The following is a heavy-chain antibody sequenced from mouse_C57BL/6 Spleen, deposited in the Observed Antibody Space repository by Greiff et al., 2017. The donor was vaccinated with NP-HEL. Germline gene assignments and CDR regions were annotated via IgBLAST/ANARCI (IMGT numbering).Heavy chain of an antibody. CDR2: INPNNGGT. J-gene: IGHJ3*01. D-gene: IGHD2-4*01. CDR1: GYTFTEYN. CDR3: ARGRIYYDYDGGFAY. Sequence: VQLQQSGPELVKPGASVKMSCKASGYTFTEYNMHWVKQSHGKSLEWIGYINPNNGGTSYNQKFKGKATLTVNKSSSTAYMELRSLTSEDSAVYYCARGRIYYDYDGGFAYWGQGTLVTVSA. V-gene: IGHV1-22*01.